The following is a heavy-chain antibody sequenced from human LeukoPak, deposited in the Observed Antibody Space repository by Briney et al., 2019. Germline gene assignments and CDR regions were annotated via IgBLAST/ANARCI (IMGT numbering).Heavy chain of an antibody. CDR1: GYSISSGYY. D-gene: IGHD5-12*01. J-gene: IGHJ4*02. CDR3: ARDGRYSGYDSGY. V-gene: IGHV4-38-2*02. CDR2: IYHSGST. Sequence: SETLSLTCTFSGYSISSGYYWGWIRQPPGKGLEWIGSIYHSGSTYYNPSLKSRVTISVDTSKNQFSLKLSSVTAADTAVYYCARDGRYSGYDSGYWVQGTLVTVSS.